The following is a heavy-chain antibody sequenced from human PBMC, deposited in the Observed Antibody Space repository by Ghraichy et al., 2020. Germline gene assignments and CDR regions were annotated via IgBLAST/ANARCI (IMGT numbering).Heavy chain of an antibody. Sequence: GESLNISCAASGFTFSSYAMSWVRQAPGKGLEWVSAISGSGGSTYYADSVKGRFTISRDNSKNTLYLQMNSLRAEDTAVYYCAKDPRVNIVATIFDYWGQGTLVTVSS. J-gene: IGHJ4*02. D-gene: IGHD5-12*01. CDR3: AKDPRVNIVATIFDY. CDR2: ISGSGGST. V-gene: IGHV3-23*01. CDR1: GFTFSSYA.